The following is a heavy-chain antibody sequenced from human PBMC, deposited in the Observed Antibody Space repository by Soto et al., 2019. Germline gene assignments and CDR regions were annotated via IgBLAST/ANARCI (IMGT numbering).Heavy chain of an antibody. J-gene: IGHJ3*02. D-gene: IGHD3-22*01. CDR2: VSGNDDGT. CDR3: ARDWNYDRSLDTFDI. Sequence: ASVKVSCKASDYTFTSFGISWVRQAPGQGLEWMGWVSGNDDGTNYAVKVRGRVTMTTDTSASTAYMELRSLRSDDTAVYYCARDWNYDRSLDTFDIWGQGTMVTVSS. CDR1: DYTFTSFG. V-gene: IGHV1-18*01.